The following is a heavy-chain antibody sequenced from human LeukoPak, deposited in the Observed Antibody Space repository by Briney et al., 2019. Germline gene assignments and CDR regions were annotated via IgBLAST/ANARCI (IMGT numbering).Heavy chain of an antibody. D-gene: IGHD5-24*01. CDR1: GGSISSSSYY. CDR2: IYYSGST. Sequence: SETLSLTCTVSGGSISSSSYYWGWIRQPPGKGLEWIGSIYYSGSTYYNPSLKSRVTISVDTSKNQFSLKLSSVTAADTAVYYCARAGYSPYYYYGMGVWGQGTTVTVSS. J-gene: IGHJ6*02. V-gene: IGHV4-39*07. CDR3: ARAGYSPYYYYGMGV.